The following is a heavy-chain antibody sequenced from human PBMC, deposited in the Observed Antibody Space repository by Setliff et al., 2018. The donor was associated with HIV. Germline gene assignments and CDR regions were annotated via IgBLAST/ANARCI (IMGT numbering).Heavy chain of an antibody. Sequence: PGESLKISCQGSGYNFVDYSIAWVRQVPGKGLEWMGIIYPVDSDTRYSPSFQGQVTISADKSISTAYLQWSSLKASDTAMYYCARLSGLYYYDSSGYYYGHYFDYWGQGTLVTVSS. J-gene: IGHJ4*02. CDR3: ARLSGLYYYDSSGYYYGHYFDY. D-gene: IGHD3-22*01. CDR2: IYPVDSDT. V-gene: IGHV5-51*01. CDR1: GYNFVDYS.